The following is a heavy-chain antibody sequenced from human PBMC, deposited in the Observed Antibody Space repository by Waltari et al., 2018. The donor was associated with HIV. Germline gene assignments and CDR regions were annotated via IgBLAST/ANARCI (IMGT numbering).Heavy chain of an antibody. CDR2: INNEGTT. D-gene: IGHD3-3*01. Sequence: EVQVVETGGGLIQPGGSLRLSCAASGFTVSSSYMSWVRQAPGKGREWVSIINNEGTTYYTDSVKGRFTISRDNSKNTLYLQMNSLRAEDTALYYCARANYDFRYYFRYWGQGTLLTVSS. J-gene: IGHJ4*02. CDR3: ARANYDFRYYFRY. CDR1: GFTVSSSY. V-gene: IGHV3-53*02.